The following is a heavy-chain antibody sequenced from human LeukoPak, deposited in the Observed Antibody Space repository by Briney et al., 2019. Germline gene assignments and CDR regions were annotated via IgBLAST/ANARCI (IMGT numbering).Heavy chain of an antibody. D-gene: IGHD2-2*01. J-gene: IGHJ6*02. CDR3: AKDIVVVPAAIGYYYYYGMDV. CDR2: ISYDGSNK. CDR1: EFTFSNYA. V-gene: IGHV3-30*04. Sequence: GGSLRLSCAASEFTFSNYALHWVRQAPGKGLEWVAVISYDGSNKYYADSVRGRFTISRDNSKNTLYLQMNSLRAEDTAVYYCAKDIVVVPAAIGYYYYYGMDVWGQGTTVTVSS.